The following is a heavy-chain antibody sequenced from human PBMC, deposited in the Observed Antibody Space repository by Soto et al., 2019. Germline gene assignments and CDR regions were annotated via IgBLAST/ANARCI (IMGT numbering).Heavy chain of an antibody. J-gene: IGHJ3*02. CDR1: GFTFSSYA. Sequence: QMQLVESGGGVVQPGRSLRLSCAASGFTFSSYAMHWVRQAPGKGLEWVAVISYDGSNKYYADSVKGRFTISRDNSKNTLYLQMNSLRAEDTAVYYCARDSIYDSSGYYWRRGAFDIWGQGTMVTVSS. D-gene: IGHD3-22*01. V-gene: IGHV3-30-3*01. CDR3: ARDSIYDSSGYYWRRGAFDI. CDR2: ISYDGSNK.